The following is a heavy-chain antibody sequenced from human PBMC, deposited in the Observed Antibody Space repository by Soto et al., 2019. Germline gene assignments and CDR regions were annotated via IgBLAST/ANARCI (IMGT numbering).Heavy chain of an antibody. CDR1: GGSVSSVSYY. CDR2: IYNSDNT. CDR3: ARLGAYYQSLDP. D-gene: IGHD2-21*01. Sequence: SETLSLTCTVSGGSVSSVSYYWSWIRQPPGKGLEWIGYIYNSDNTNYNPSLKSRVTISVDTSKNQFSLRLTSVTASYTAVYYFARLGAYYQSLDPGGQGTVVTVSS. V-gene: IGHV4-61*01. J-gene: IGHJ5*02.